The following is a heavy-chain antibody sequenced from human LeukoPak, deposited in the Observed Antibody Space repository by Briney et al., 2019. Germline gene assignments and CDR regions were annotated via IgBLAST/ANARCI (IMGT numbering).Heavy chain of an antibody. CDR3: VMSGSYYGGRDDY. D-gene: IGHD1-26*01. CDR2: IIPIFGTA. J-gene: IGHJ4*02. V-gene: IGHV1-69*06. Sequence: GASVKVSCKASGGSFSSYAINWVRQAPGQGLEWMGGIIPIFGTANYAQKFQGRVTITADKSTSTAYMELSSLRSEDTAVYYCVMSGSYYGGRDDYWGQGTLVTVSS. CDR1: GGSFSSYA.